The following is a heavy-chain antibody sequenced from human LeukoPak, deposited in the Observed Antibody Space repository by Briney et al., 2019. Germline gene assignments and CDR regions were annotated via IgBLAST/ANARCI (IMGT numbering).Heavy chain of an antibody. D-gene: IGHD6-19*01. CDR1: GGSFSGYY. V-gene: IGHV4-34*01. CDR2: INHSGST. CDR3: ARHWIAVAGIAWSDP. Sequence: SEILSLTCAVYGGSFSGYYWSWIRQPPGKGLEWIGEINHSGSTNYNPSLKSRVTISVDTSKNQFSLKLSSVTAADTAVYYCARHWIAVAGIAWSDPWGQGTLVTVSS. J-gene: IGHJ5*02.